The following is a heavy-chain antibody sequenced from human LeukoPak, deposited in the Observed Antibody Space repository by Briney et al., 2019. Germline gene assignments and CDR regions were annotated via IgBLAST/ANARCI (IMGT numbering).Heavy chain of an antibody. CDR2: IYYNGKT. CDR3: ASFTSGFGVVNNYFDP. Sequence: TSETLSLTCTVSGDSISSSRFYWGWIRQPPGKGLEWIGTIYYNGKTCYNPSLKSRVNILEDTSKNQFSLRLNSVAAADTAVYYCASFTSGFGVVNNYFDPWGQGTLVTVSS. D-gene: IGHD3-3*01. CDR1: GDSISSSRFY. J-gene: IGHJ5*02. V-gene: IGHV4-39*07.